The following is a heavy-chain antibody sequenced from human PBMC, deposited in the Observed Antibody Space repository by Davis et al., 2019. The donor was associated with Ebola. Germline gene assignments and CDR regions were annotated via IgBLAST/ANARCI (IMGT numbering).Heavy chain of an antibody. CDR1: GSSFSNSW. V-gene: IGHV5-10-1*01. D-gene: IGHD2-2*01. CDR2: IDPSDSYT. CDR3: ARLLPSEDYMDV. Sequence: GESLKISCRASGSSFSNSWIAWVRQMPGKGLEWMGRIDPSDSYTNYSPSFRGHVTISADKSITTAYLQWRSLKASDTAIYYCARLLPSEDYMDVWGKGTTVTVSS. J-gene: IGHJ6*03.